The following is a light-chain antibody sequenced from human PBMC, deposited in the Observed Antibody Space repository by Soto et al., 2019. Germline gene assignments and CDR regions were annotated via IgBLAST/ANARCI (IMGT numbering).Light chain of an antibody. CDR3: HQYDSYPRT. CDR2: KAS. V-gene: IGKV1-5*03. J-gene: IGKJ1*01. Sequence: IKMTQSPSTLSASLGDRVTMTCRASQSLDRDYLAWYQQKPGKAPNLLIYKASTLESGVPSRFSGGGSGTAFTLTISSLQPDDFATYYCHQYDSYPRTFGQGTKVDIK. CDR1: QSLDRDY.